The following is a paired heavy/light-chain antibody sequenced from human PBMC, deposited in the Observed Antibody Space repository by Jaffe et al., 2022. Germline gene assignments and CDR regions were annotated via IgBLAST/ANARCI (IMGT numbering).Heavy chain of an antibody. J-gene: IGHJ5*02. CDR1: GFSLSTSGMC. CDR3: ARICQNSAAAVDWWFDP. V-gene: IGHV2-70*01. Sequence: QVTLRESGPALVKPTQTLTLTCTFSGFSLSTSGMCVSWIRQPPGKALEWLALIDWDDDKYYSTSLKTRLTISKDTSKNQVVLTMTNMDPVDTATYYCARICQNSAAAVDWWFDPWGQGTLVTVSS. D-gene: IGHD6-13*01. CDR2: IDWDDDK.
Light chain of an antibody. J-gene: IGLJ3*02. CDR3: QSYDSSNHWV. Sequence: NFMLTQPHSVSESPGKTVTISCTRSSGSIASNYVQWYQQRPGSSPTTVIYEDNQRPSGVPDRFSGSIDSSSNSASLTISGLKTEDEADYYCQSYDSSNHWVFGGGTKLTVL. V-gene: IGLV6-57*01. CDR1: SGSIASNY. CDR2: EDN.